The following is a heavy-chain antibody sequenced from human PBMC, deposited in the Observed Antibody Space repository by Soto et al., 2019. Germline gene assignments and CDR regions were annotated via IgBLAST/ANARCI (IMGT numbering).Heavy chain of an antibody. V-gene: IGHV3-23*01. J-gene: IGHJ4*02. CDR3: AKALLWFGELPAFDY. CDR1: GFTFSSYA. CDR2: ISGSGGST. D-gene: IGHD3-10*01. Sequence: EVQLLESGRGLVQPGGSLRLSCAASGFTFSSYAMSWVRQAPGQGLEWVSAISGSGGSTYYADSVKGRFTISRDNSKNTLYLQMNGVRAEDTAVYYCAKALLWFGELPAFDYWGQGTLVTVSS.